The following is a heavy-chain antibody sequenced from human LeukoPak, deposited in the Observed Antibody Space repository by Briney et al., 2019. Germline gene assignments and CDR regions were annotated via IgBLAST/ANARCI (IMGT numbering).Heavy chain of an antibody. J-gene: IGHJ4*02. Sequence: PGGSLRLSCAASGFTFSSYEMNWVRQAPGKGLEWVSGINWNGGSTGYADSVKGRFTISRDNAKNSLYLQMNSLRAEDTALYYCARDGGHTVTGGFDYWGQGTLVTVSS. CDR1: GFTFSSYE. V-gene: IGHV3-20*04. D-gene: IGHD4-17*01. CDR3: ARDGGHTVTGGFDY. CDR2: INWNGGST.